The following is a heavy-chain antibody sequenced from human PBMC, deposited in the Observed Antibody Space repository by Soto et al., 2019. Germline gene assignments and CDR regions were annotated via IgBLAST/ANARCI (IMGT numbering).Heavy chain of an antibody. CDR3: ARRHNGYCSSTSCPTHFEY. CDR2: INPSGGST. D-gene: IGHD2-2*01. CDR1: GYTFTSYY. J-gene: IGHJ4*02. V-gene: IGHV1-46*01. Sequence: QVQLVQSGAEVKKPGASVKVSCKASGYTFTSYYMHWVRQAPGQGLEWMGIINPSGGSTSYAQNCQGRVTMTRDTSTRTDYMELSSLRSEDTAVYYCARRHNGYCSSTSCPTHFEYWGQGTLVTVSS.